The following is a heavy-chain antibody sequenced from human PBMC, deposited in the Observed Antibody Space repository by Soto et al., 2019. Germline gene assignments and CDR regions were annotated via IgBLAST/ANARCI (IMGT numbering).Heavy chain of an antibody. D-gene: IGHD6-19*01. J-gene: IGHJ4*02. CDR1: GYSFTSYW. CDR3: ARLFDTSGWYDY. CDR2: IYPGDSDT. Sequence: GESLKISCKGSGYSFTSYWIGWVRQMPGKGLERMGIIYPGDSDTRYSPSFQGQVTISADKSITTTYLQWSSLKASDTAIYYCARLFDTSGWYDYWGQGTLVTVSS. V-gene: IGHV5-51*01.